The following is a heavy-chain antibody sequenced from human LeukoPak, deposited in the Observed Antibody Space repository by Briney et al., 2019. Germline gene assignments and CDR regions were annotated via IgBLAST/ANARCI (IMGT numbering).Heavy chain of an antibody. Sequence: GGSLRLSCAASGFTFSSYWMSWVRQAPGKGLEWVANIKQDGSEKYYVDSVKGRFTISRDNAKNSLYLQMNSLRAEDTAVYYCARSIVVVPAAPDHDAFDIWGQGTMVTVSS. CDR2: IKQDGSEK. CDR3: ARSIVVVPAAPDHDAFDI. V-gene: IGHV3-7*01. J-gene: IGHJ3*02. CDR1: GFTFSSYW. D-gene: IGHD2-2*01.